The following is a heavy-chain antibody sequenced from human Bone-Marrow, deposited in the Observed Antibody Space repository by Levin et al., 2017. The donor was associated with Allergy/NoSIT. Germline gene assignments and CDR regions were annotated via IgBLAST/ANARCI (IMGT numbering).Heavy chain of an antibody. D-gene: IGHD3-3*01. CDR1: GYTFTSYA. J-gene: IGHJ5*02. CDR2: INTNTGNP. CDR3: ARPLHPFNTIFGVVDWFDP. V-gene: IGHV7-4-1*02. Sequence: ASVKVSCKASGYTFTSYAMNWVRQAPGQGLEWMGWINTNTGNPTYAQGFTGRFVFSLDTSVSTAYLQISSLKAEDTAVYYCARPLHPFNTIFGVVDWFDPWGQGTLVTVSS.